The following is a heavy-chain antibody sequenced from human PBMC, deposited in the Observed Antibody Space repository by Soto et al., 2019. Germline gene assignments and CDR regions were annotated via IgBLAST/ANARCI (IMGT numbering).Heavy chain of an antibody. V-gene: IGHV1-69*13. CDR1: GGTFSSYA. D-gene: IGHD2-8*01. Sequence: SVKVSCKASGGTFSSYAISWVRQAPGQGLEWMGGIIPIFGTANYAQKFQGRVTITADESTSTAYMELSSLRSEDTAVYYCARVRGLGDGGVLASDIVLMVYANYGMDVWGQGTTVTVS. CDR2: IIPIFGTA. CDR3: ARVRGLGDGGVLASDIVLMVYANYGMDV. J-gene: IGHJ6*02.